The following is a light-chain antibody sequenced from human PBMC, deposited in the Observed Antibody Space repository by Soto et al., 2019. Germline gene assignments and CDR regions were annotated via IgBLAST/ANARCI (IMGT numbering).Light chain of an antibody. CDR3: QQLNSYLIT. CDR2: AAS. J-gene: IGKJ5*01. Sequence: DLQLTQSPSFLSASVGDRVTITCRASQGISSYLAWYQQKPGKAPKLLIYAASTLQSGVPSRFSGSGSGTEFTLTISSLQPEDFATYYRQQLNSYLITFGQGTRLEIK. V-gene: IGKV1-9*01. CDR1: QGISSY.